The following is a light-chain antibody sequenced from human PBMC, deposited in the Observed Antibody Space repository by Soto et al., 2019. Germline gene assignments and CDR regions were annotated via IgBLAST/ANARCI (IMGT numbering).Light chain of an antibody. V-gene: IGKV3-20*01. CDR1: QTVPSTQ. Sequence: EIVLTQSPGTLSLSPGRRVTLSCRARQTVPSTQLAWYQQKPGQAPRLLIYGTSSRAPGIPDRFSGSGSGTEFTLTISRLEPEDSAVYCCQQYASAPLTFGGGTRVEIK. CDR2: GTS. J-gene: IGKJ4*01. CDR3: QQYASAPLT.